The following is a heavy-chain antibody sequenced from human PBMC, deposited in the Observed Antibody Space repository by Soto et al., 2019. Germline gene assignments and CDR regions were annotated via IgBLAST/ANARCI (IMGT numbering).Heavy chain of an antibody. CDR1: GFTFSSYS. V-gene: IGHV3-21*01. D-gene: IGHD2-2*02. Sequence: SLRLSCAASGFTFSSYSMNWVRQAPGKGLEWVSSISTSSSYRYYVDSVKDRFTISRDNAKNSLYLQMNSLRAEDTAVYYCATIPLPGSSGYYSYGMDVWGQGTTVTVSS. CDR2: ISTSSSYR. CDR3: ATIPLPGSSGYYSYGMDV. J-gene: IGHJ6*02.